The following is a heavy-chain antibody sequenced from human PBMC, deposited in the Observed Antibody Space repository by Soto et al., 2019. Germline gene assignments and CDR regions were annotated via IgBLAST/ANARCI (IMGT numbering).Heavy chain of an antibody. CDR3: ARGGGAFDV. CDR2: ISEYGDS. Sequence: QVQLMQSGAEVMKPGATLKVACKAYGYIVTKFGINWVRQAPGQGLEWMGCISEYGDSNYSEKFQDRVSLTTETYTNTAYLELRSLTSDDTGVFFCARGGGAFDVWGQGTQITVSS. J-gene: IGHJ3*01. CDR1: GYIVTKFG. V-gene: IGHV1-18*01.